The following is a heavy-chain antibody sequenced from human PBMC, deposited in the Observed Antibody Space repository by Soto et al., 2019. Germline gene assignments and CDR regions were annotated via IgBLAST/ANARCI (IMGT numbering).Heavy chain of an antibody. J-gene: IGHJ4*02. CDR3: ARQRDRSSSWCDY. V-gene: IGHV4-39*01. CDR1: GGSISSSSYY. Sequence: PSETLSLTCTVSGGSISSSSYYWGWIRQPPGKGLEWIGSIYYSGSTYYNPSLKSRVTISVDTSKNQFSLKLSSVTAADTAVYYCARQRDRSSSWCDYWGQGTLVTVSS. D-gene: IGHD6-13*01. CDR2: IYYSGST.